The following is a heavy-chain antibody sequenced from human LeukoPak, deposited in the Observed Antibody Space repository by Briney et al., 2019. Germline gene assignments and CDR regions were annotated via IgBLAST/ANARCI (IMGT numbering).Heavy chain of an antibody. D-gene: IGHD2-2*01. V-gene: IGHV3-43*02. CDR1: GFTFDDYA. J-gene: IGHJ4*02. Sequence: RPGGSLRLSCAASGFTFDDYAMHWVRQPPGKSLEWVSLISGDGGSTYYADSVKGRFTVSRDNSKNSLYLQMNSLRTEDTALYYCAKDISRNFVVVPAADYWGQGTLVTVSS. CDR2: ISGDGGST. CDR3: AKDISRNFVVVPAADY.